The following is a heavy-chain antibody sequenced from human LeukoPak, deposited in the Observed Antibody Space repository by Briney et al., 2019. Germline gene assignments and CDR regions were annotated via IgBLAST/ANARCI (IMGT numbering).Heavy chain of an antibody. V-gene: IGHV3-74*01. CDR2: IDNDGTDT. Sequence: GRSLRLSCAASGFSLSRYWMHWVRQAPGTGLVWVSYIDNDGTDTNYADSVRGRFTVSRDNAKNTLYLQMNGLRAEDTAVYYCTRGGFDHNMDVWGKGTTVT. CDR3: TRGGFDHNMDV. CDR1: GFSLSRYW. J-gene: IGHJ6*03. D-gene: IGHD3-9*01.